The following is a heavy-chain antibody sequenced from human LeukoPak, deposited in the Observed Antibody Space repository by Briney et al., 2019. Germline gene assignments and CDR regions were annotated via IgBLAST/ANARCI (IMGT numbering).Heavy chain of an antibody. CDR3: ARPMVRGVIGVFDY. Sequence: ASVKVSCKASGYTFTGHYMHRVRQAPGQGLEWTGWINPNSGGTNYAQKFQGRVTMTRDTSTSTAYMELSRLRSDDTAVYYCARPMVRGVIGVFDYWGQGTLVTVSS. V-gene: IGHV1-2*02. J-gene: IGHJ4*02. CDR1: GYTFTGHY. D-gene: IGHD3-10*01. CDR2: INPNSGGT.